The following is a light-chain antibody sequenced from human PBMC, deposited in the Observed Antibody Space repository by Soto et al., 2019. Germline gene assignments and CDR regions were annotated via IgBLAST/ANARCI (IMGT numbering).Light chain of an antibody. CDR1: SSDVGAYIY. CDR2: EVN. J-gene: IGLJ1*01. CDR3: SSYSDSATKV. Sequence: QSVLTQPASVSGSPGQSITISCGGTSSDVGAYIYVSWYQQFPGKAPKLIIYEVNNRPSGVSDRFAGSKSDTTAYLTISGLQSEDDADYYRSSYSDSATKVFGTGTKLTVL. V-gene: IGLV2-14*03.